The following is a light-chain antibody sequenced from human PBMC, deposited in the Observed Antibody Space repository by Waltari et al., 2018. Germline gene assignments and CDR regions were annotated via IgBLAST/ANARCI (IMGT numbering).Light chain of an antibody. J-gene: IGLJ1*01. CDR2: EVS. Sequence: QSALTQPASVSGSPGQSITISCTGTSSDVGGYKYVSGYQQHPGKAPKLMIYEVSNRPAGVSNRFSGSKSGNMASLTISGLQAEDEADYYCSSYSSSSTYVFGTGTKVTVL. CDR1: SSDVGGYKY. CDR3: SSYSSSSTYV. V-gene: IGLV2-14*01.